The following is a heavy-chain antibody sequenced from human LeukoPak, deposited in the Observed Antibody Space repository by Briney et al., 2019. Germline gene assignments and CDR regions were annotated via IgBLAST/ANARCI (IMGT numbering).Heavy chain of an antibody. CDR3: ARGRGYSGYGLFDY. J-gene: IGHJ4*02. V-gene: IGHV4-30-4*01. Sequence: SQTLSLTCVVSGGSISSGDYYWSWIRQPPGKGLEWIGYIYYSGSTYYNPSLKSRVTISVDTSKNQFSLKLSSVTAADTAVYYCARGRGYSGYGLFDYWGQGTLVTVSS. CDR2: IYYSGST. CDR1: GGSISSGDYY. D-gene: IGHD5-12*01.